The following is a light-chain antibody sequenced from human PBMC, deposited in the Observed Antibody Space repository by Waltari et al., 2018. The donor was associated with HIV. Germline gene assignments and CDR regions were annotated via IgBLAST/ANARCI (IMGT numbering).Light chain of an antibody. J-gene: IGKJ2*01. Sequence: EIVMTQSPATLSVSPGERATFSCRASQNVNRNLAWYQQKPGQSPRLLVYNTSTRASGIPARFGGSGSATEFTLTINTLQSEDFAVYYGQQYNKLLSFGQGTNLEIK. CDR1: QNVNRN. V-gene: IGKV3-15*01. CDR3: QQYNKLLS. CDR2: NTS.